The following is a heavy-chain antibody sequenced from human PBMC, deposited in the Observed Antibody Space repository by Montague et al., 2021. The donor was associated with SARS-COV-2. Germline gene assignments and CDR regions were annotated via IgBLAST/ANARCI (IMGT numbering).Heavy chain of an antibody. CDR2: IYYDGRS. J-gene: IGHJ6*03. CDR3: ARHGGGWYVYSYYMDV. D-gene: IGHD6-19*01. CDR1: PGSISSFF. V-gene: IGHV4-59*08. Sequence: SETLSLTCNVSPGSISSFFWSWIRQPPGGGLEWIGYIYYDGRSDYNPSLKSRVTISMDTSKNQFSLRLTSVTAADTAVYYCARHGGGWYVYSYYMDVWGKGTTVIVSS.